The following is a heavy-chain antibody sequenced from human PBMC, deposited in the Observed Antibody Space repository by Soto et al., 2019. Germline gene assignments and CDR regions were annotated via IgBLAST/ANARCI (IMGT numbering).Heavy chain of an antibody. CDR1: GYSFTSYW. CDR3: ARVPDTAMVITGLIPLAP. CDR2: IYPGDSDT. V-gene: IGHV5-51*03. J-gene: IGHJ5*02. D-gene: IGHD5-18*01. Sequence: GESLKISCKGSGYSFTSYWIGWVRQMPGKGLEWMGIIYPGDSDTRYSPSFQGQVTISADKSISTAYLQWSSLKASDTAMYYCARVPDTAMVITGLIPLAPCGQGTLVTVSS.